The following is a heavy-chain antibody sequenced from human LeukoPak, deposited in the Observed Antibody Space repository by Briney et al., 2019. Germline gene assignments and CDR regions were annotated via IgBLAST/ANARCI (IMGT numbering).Heavy chain of an antibody. J-gene: IGHJ4*02. CDR2: TSGGGGGT. CDR3: AKMVREFYTISYYFDY. Sequence: GSLRLSCAASGFTFSSYAMSWVRQAPGKGLEWVSATSGGGGGTYYADSVKGRFTISRDNSKNTLYLQMNSLRAEDTAVYYCAKMVREFYTISYYFDYWGQGTLVTVSS. D-gene: IGHD2-8*01. V-gene: IGHV3-23*01. CDR1: GFTFSSYA.